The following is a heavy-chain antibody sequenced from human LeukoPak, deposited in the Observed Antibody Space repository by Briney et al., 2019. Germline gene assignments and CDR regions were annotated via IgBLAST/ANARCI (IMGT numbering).Heavy chain of an antibody. CDR1: GGSISSSSYY. J-gene: IGHJ2*01. CDR2: IYYSGST. CDR3: ARGGSGYSYGYWYFDL. D-gene: IGHD5-18*01. Sequence: SETLSLTCTVSGGSISSSSYYWGWIRQPPGKGLEWIGSIYYSGSTYYNPSLKSRVTISVDTSKNQFSLKLSSVTAADTAVYYCARGGSGYSYGYWYFDLWGRGTLVTVSS. V-gene: IGHV4-39*07.